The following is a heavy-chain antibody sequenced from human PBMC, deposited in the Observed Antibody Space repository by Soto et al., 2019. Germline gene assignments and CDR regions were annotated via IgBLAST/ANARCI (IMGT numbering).Heavy chain of an antibody. CDR2: ISAYNGNT. J-gene: IGHJ3*02. CDR1: VYTFTIYG. CDR3: ATTTGLDAFDI. Sequence: ASVTVSCTASVYTFTIYGIIWVQQAPGQGLEWMGWISAYNGNTNYAQKLQGRVTMTTDTSTSTAYMELRSLRSDDTAVYYCATTTGLDAFDIWGQGTMVTVSS. D-gene: IGHD4-17*01. V-gene: IGHV1-18*01.